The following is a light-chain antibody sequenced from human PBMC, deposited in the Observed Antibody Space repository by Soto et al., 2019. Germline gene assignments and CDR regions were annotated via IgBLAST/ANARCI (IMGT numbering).Light chain of an antibody. CDR2: EVT. CDR3: SSYTISSTFV. Sequence: QSALTQPPSVSGSPGQSVTISCTGTSSDVGGYNRVSWYQQPPGTAPKLMIYEVTNRPLGVPNRFSGSKSGNTASLTISGLQAEDEADYYCSSYTISSTFVFGGGTKVTVL. J-gene: IGLJ2*01. V-gene: IGLV2-18*02. CDR1: SSDVGGYNR.